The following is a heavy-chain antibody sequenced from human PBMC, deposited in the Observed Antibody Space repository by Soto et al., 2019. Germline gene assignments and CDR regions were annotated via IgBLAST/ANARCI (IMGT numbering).Heavy chain of an antibody. CDR1: GFTFSSYA. V-gene: IGHV3-23*01. Sequence: GGSLRLSCAASGFTFSSYAMSWVRQAPGKGLEWVSGISGSGGSTDYADSVKGRFIISRDNSKNTLYLQMNSLRADDTAVYYCAKDWGGYGSGSYSLFDYWGQGTLVTVSS. CDR2: ISGSGGST. CDR3: AKDWGGYGSGSYSLFDY. J-gene: IGHJ4*02. D-gene: IGHD3-10*01.